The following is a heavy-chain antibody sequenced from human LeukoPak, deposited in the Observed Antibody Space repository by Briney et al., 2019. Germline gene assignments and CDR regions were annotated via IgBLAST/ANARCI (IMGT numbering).Heavy chain of an antibody. J-gene: IGHJ5*02. V-gene: IGHV4-34*01. D-gene: IGHD5-12*01. CDR2: SNHSGRT. Sequence: SETLSLTCAVYGGSFSGYYWSWIRQSPGKGLEWIGESNHSGRTNYNPSLKSRVAISVDTSKNQFSLKLSSVTAADTAVYYCARGRAVATIRYNWFDPWGQGTLVTVSS. CDR3: ARGRAVATIRYNWFDP. CDR1: GGSFSGYY.